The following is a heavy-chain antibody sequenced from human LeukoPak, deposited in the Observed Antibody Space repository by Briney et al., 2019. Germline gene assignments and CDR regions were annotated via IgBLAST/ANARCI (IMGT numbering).Heavy chain of an antibody. Sequence: GGSLRLSCAASGFTFSSYAMHWVRQAPGKGLEWVAVISYRGSNKYYTDSVKGRFTISRDNSKNTMYLQMNSLRPEDTAVYYCARDLVTEEIYFDYWGQGTLVTVSS. V-gene: IGHV3-30*04. CDR3: ARDLVTEEIYFDY. CDR2: ISYRGSNK. D-gene: IGHD1-26*01. CDR1: GFTFSSYA. J-gene: IGHJ4*02.